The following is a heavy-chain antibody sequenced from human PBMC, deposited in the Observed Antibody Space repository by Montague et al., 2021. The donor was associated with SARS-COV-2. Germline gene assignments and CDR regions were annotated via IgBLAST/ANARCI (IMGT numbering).Heavy chain of an antibody. V-gene: IGHV3-33*01. D-gene: IGHD2-15*01. CDR2: IWYDSSHK. Sequence: SLRLSCAASGFDFSGYAMQWFRQAPGKGLEWVAFIWYDSSHKYYAESVEDRFTISRDNSQSTMYLQMNSLRAEDAALYFCARDGKDCPAATCYPDNWGQGTLVTVSS. CDR3: ARDGKDCPAATCYPDN. J-gene: IGHJ4*02. CDR1: GFDFSGYA.